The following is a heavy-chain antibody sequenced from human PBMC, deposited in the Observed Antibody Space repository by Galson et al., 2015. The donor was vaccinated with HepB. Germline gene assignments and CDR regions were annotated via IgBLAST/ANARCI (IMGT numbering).Heavy chain of an antibody. CDR1: GYTFTSYA. D-gene: IGHD6-13*01. V-gene: IGHV7-4-1*02. CDR2: INTNTGNP. Sequence: SVKVSCKASGYTFTSYAMNWVRQAPGQGLEWMGWINTNTGNPTYAQGFTGRFVFSLDTSVSTAYLQISSLKAEDTAVYYCARDIAAAGYEYYFDYWGQGTLVTVSS. J-gene: IGHJ4*02. CDR3: ARDIAAAGYEYYFDY.